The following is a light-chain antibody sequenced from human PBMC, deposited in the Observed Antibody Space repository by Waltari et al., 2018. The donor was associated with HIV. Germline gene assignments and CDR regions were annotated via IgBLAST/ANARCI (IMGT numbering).Light chain of an antibody. V-gene: IGLV1-47*01. CDR1: SSNIGSNY. CDR2: RNN. Sequence: QSVLTQPPSASGTPGQRVTISCSGSSSNIGSNYVYWYQQLPGTAPKHLLYRNNRRPSAVPDRGSGSKSGTAASLAISGLRSEDEADYYCAAWDDSLSGRGVVFGGGTKLTVL. J-gene: IGLJ2*01. CDR3: AAWDDSLSGRGVV.